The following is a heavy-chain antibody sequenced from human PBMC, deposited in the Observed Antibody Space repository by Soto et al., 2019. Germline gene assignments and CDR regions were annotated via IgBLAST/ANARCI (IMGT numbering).Heavy chain of an antibody. V-gene: IGHV4-34*01. J-gene: IGHJ4*02. CDR2: VKDGGNT. Sequence: QVQLQQWGAGLLKPSETLSLNCAVTGGSLSGYYWSWIRQPPGKGLEWIGEVKDGGNTNYSPSLRGRVTISSDTSNNQCSLRLNSVTAAVTGVYYCARGQEGVVATHWDQGSLVTVSS. CDR1: GGSLSGYY. D-gene: IGHD5-12*01. CDR3: ARGQEGVVATH.